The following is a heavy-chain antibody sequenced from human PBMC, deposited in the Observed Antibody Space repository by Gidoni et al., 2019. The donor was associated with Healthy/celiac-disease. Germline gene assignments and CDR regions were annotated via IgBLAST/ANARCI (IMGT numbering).Heavy chain of an antibody. V-gene: IGHV4-38-2*01. Sequence: QVQLQESGPGLVKPSETLSLTCAVSGYSLSSGYYWGWIRQPPGKGLEWCGSIYHSGSTYYNPSLKSRVTISVDTSKNQFSLKLSSVTAADTAVYYCARIEDFGPNWFDPWGQGTLVTVSS. CDR3: ARIEDFGPNWFDP. J-gene: IGHJ5*02. CDR1: GYSLSSGYY. CDR2: IYHSGST. D-gene: IGHD3-3*01.